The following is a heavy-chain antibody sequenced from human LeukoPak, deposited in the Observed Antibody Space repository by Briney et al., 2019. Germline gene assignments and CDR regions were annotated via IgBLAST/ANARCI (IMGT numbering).Heavy chain of an antibody. D-gene: IGHD3-10*01. V-gene: IGHV1-8*01. CDR1: GYTFTSYD. CDR2: MNPNSGNT. Sequence: ASVKVSCKASGYTFTSYDINWVRQATGQGLEWMGWMNPNSGNTGYAQKFQGRVTMTRNTSISTAYMELSSLRSEDTAVYYCARLGTPPESFAFDIWGQGTMVTVSS. J-gene: IGHJ3*02. CDR3: ARLGTPPESFAFDI.